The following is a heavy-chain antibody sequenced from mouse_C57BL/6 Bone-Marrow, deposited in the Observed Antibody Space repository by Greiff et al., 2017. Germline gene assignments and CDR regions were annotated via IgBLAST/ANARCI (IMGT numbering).Heavy chain of an antibody. J-gene: IGHJ4*01. D-gene: IGHD1-1*01. CDR3: ARGGDYYGSSYYYAMDY. Sequence: QVQLQHPGAELVKPGASVKLSCKASGYTFTSYWMQWVKQRPGQGLEWIGEIDPSDSYTNYNQKFKGKATLTVDTSSSTAYMQLSSLTSEDSAVYYCARGGDYYGSSYYYAMDYWGQGTSVTVSS. CDR2: IDPSDSYT. CDR1: GYTFTSYW. V-gene: IGHV1-50*01.